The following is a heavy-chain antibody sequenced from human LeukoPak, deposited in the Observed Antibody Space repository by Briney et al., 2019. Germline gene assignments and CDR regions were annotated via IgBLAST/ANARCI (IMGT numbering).Heavy chain of an antibody. CDR1: GYTFTGYY. V-gene: IGHV1-2*02. Sequence: ASVKVSCKAAGYTFTGYYMHWVRQAPGQGLEWMGWINPNSGGTNYEQKFQGRVTMTRDTSISIAYMELSRLRSDDTAVYYCARASGSYLSDYWGQGTLVTVSS. D-gene: IGHD1-26*01. CDR3: ARASGSYLSDY. J-gene: IGHJ4*02. CDR2: INPNSGGT.